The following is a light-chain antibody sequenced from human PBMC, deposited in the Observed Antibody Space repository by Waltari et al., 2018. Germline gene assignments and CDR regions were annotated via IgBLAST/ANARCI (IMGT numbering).Light chain of an antibody. CDR1: QSISVY. Sequence: DLQMTQSPSPLSASVGNRVTITCWAGQSISVYLNWYQQRPGKAPKLLIYDASTLQSGVPSRFSGSGSGTDFTLTISSLQPEDFATYYCQQSYSTPATFGQGTRLEIK. J-gene: IGKJ5*01. CDR2: DAS. V-gene: IGKV1-39*01. CDR3: QQSYSTPAT.